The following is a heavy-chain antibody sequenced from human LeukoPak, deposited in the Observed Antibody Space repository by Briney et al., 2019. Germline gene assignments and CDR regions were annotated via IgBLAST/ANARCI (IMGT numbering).Heavy chain of an antibody. D-gene: IGHD1-26*01. CDR2: IYYSGST. J-gene: IGHJ4*02. V-gene: IGHV4-59*01. CDR3: ARMYSGSYYFDY. CDR1: GGSISSYY. Sequence: SETLSLTCTVSGGSISSYYWSWLRQPPGKGLEGIGYIYYSGSTNYNPSLKSRVTISVDTSKNQFSLKLSSVTAADTAVYYCARMYSGSYYFDYWGQGTLVTVSS.